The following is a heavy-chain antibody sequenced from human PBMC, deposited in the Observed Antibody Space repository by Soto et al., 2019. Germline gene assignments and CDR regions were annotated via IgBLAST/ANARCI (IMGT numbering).Heavy chain of an antibody. D-gene: IGHD5-12*01. CDR2: IIPIFGTA. Sequence: GASVKVSCKASGGTFSSYAISWVRQAPGQGLEWMGGIIPIFGTANYAQKFQGRVTITADKATSTAYMELSSLRSEDTAVYYCARAFRDGYDDNYWYFDLWGRGTLVTVSS. V-gene: IGHV1-69*06. CDR1: GGTFSSYA. CDR3: ARAFRDGYDDNYWYFDL. J-gene: IGHJ2*01.